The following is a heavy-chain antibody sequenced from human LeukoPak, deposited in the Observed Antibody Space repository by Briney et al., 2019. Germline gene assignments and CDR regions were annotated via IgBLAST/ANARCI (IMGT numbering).Heavy chain of an antibody. CDR3: ARLNIIGSSPVHHYDY. Sequence: SETLSLTCTVSGGSISSSSYYWGCIRQPPGKGLEWIASLYYGGGTYYNPSLKSRVTISVDTSKIQFSLRLSSVTAADTAVYYCARLNIIGSSPVHHYDYWGQGTLVTVSS. V-gene: IGHV4-39*01. J-gene: IGHJ4*02. D-gene: IGHD6-13*01. CDR1: GGSISSSSYY. CDR2: LYYGGGT.